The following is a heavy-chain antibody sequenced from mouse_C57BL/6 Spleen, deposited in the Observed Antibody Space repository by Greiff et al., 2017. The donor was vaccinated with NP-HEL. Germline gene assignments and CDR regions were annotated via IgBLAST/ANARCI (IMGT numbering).Heavy chain of an antibody. CDR2: ISSGGDYI. CDR3: TRDQGSGYWFAY. CDR1: GFTFSSYA. J-gene: IGHJ3*01. Sequence: EVKLMESGEGLVKPGGSLKLSCAASGFTFSSYAMSWVRQTPEKRLEWVAYISSGGDYIYYADTVKGRFTISRDNARNTLYLQMSSLKSEDTAMYYCTRDQGSGYWFAYWGQGTLVTVSA. D-gene: IGHD3-2*02. V-gene: IGHV5-9-1*02.